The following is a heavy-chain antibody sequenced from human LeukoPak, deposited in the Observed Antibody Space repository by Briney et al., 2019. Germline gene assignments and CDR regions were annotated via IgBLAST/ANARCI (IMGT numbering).Heavy chain of an antibody. V-gene: IGHV5-51*01. CDR3: ARPNYYDRSGYYAY. J-gene: IGHJ4*02. CDR2: FYPGDSDT. CDR1: GYSFTSYW. D-gene: IGHD3-22*01. Sequence: GESLKISCKGSGYSFTSYWIGWVRQMPGKGLEWMGIFYPGDSDTKYSPSFQGQVTISADKSISTAYLQWSNLKASDTAMYYCARPNYYDRSGYYAYWGQGTLVTVSS.